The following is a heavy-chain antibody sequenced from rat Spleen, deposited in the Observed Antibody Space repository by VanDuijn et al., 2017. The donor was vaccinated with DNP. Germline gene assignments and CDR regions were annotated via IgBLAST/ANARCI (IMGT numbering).Heavy chain of an antibody. D-gene: IGHD1-7*01. CDR3: ATSSYYGYDYGFGY. CDR1: GFTFSNYD. CDR2: INTDGSST. Sequence: EVQLVESGGGLVQPGRSLKLSCAVSGFTFSNYDMAWVRQAPRKGLEWVASINTDGSSTYYRDSVRGRFTISRDYARSTLYLQMDSLRSEDTATYYCATSSYYGYDYGFGYWGQGTLVTVSS. J-gene: IGHJ3*01. V-gene: IGHV5-25*01.